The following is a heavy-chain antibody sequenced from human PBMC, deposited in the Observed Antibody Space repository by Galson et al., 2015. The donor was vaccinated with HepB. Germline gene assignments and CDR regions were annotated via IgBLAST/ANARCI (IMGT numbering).Heavy chain of an antibody. J-gene: IGHJ5*02. CDR2: INAGNGNT. CDR3: AREYSSSHNWFDP. CDR1: GYTFTSYA. D-gene: IGHD6-13*01. V-gene: IGHV1-3*01. Sequence: SVKVSCKASGYTFTSYAMHWVRQAPGQRLEWMGWINAGNGNTKYSQKFQGRVTITRDTSASTAYMELSSLRSEDTAVYYCAREYSSSHNWFDPWGQGTLVTVSS.